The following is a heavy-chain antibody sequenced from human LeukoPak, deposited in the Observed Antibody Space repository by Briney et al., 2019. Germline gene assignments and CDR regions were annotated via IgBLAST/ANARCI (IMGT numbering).Heavy chain of an antibody. CDR3: AREKFKVGGLDV. V-gene: IGHV3-53*01. CDR1: GFTVSSYY. CDR2: LYSGGNT. D-gene: IGHD2-2*01. Sequence: PGGSLRLSCAASGFTVSSYYMSWVRQAPGKGLEWVSVLYSGGNTYYADSVKGRFTISRDNSKNTLFLQMNSLTAEDTAVCYCAREKFKVGGLDVWGQGATVTVSS. J-gene: IGHJ6*02.